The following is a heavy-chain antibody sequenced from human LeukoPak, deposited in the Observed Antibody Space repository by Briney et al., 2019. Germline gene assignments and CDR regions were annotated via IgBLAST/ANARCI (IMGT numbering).Heavy chain of an antibody. CDR2: ISGSGGTP. CDR1: GFTFSSYA. CDR3: AKGGDLITYVDY. V-gene: IGHV3-23*01. Sequence: PGGSLRLSCAASGFTFSSYAMNWVRQAPGKGLEWVSTISGSGGTPHYADSVKGRFTISRDNSKNTLHLQMNSLRAEDTAVYYCAKGGDLITYVDYWGQGTLVTVSS. D-gene: IGHD3-16*01. J-gene: IGHJ4*02.